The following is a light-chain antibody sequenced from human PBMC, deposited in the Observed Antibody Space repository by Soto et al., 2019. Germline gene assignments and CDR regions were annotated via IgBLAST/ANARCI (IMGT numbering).Light chain of an antibody. CDR1: QSFSSY. Sequence: EIVLTQSPATLSLSPGERATLSCRASQSFSSYLAWCQQKPGQAPRLLIYDASKRATGIPARFSGRGSGTDFTLTISSLEPEDFAVYYCQQRSNWPPVITFGQGTRPEIK. CDR2: DAS. CDR3: QQRSNWPPVIT. J-gene: IGKJ5*01. V-gene: IGKV3-11*01.